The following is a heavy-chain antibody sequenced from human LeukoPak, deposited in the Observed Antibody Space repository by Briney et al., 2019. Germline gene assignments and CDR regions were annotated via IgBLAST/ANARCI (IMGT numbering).Heavy chain of an antibody. CDR1: GFTFSSYG. CDR3: AKDLRWGSYYGSGRQDQWYFDY. Sequence: GGSLRLSCAASGFTFSSYGMHWVRQAPGKGLEWVAVISYDGSNKYYADSVKGRFTISRDNSKNTLYLQMNSLRAEDTAVYYCAKDLRWGSYYGSGRQDQWYFDYWGQGTLVTVSS. D-gene: IGHD3-10*01. CDR2: ISYDGSNK. V-gene: IGHV3-30*18. J-gene: IGHJ4*02.